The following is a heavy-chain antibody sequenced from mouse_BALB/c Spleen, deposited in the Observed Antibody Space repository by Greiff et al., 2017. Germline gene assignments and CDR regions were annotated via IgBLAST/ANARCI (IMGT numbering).Heavy chain of an antibody. CDR1: GFSLTSYG. Sequence: VMLVESGPGLVAPSQSLSITCTVSGFSLTSYGVHWVRQPPGKGLEWLGVIWAGGSTNYNSALMSRLSISKDNSKSQVFLKMNSLQTDDTAMYYCARGPLYGYGYAMDYWGQGTSVTVSS. J-gene: IGHJ4*01. V-gene: IGHV2-9*02. CDR3: ARGPLYGYGYAMDY. CDR2: IWAGGST. D-gene: IGHD2-2*01.